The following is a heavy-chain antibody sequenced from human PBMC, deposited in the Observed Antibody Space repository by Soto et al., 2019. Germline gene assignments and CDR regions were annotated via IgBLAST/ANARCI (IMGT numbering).Heavy chain of an antibody. CDR3: AASIFYYGMDV. J-gene: IGHJ6*02. V-gene: IGHV5-51*01. CDR2: IYPGDSDT. Sequence: GESLKISCKGSGYTFTHYWIGWVRQMPGKGLEWMGIIYPGDSDTKYNPSFQGQVTISADKSITTTYLRWTSLKASDTAIYYCAASIFYYGMDVWGQGTTVTSP. CDR1: GYTFTHYW.